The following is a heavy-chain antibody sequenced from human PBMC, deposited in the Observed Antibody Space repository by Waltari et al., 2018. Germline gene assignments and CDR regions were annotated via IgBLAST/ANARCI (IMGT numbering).Heavy chain of an antibody. CDR3: ARDGYNWIAFDV. V-gene: IGHV3-23*01. Sequence: EAQLWESGGGLVQPGGSLRVSCAASGFTVSSYAMSWVRQAPGKGLEWVSEISGTGSNTYYADSVKGRFNISKDNSKNILYLQMDSLRAEDTAVYYCARDGYNWIAFDVWGQGVLVTVSS. J-gene: IGHJ4*02. CDR1: GFTVSSYA. CDR2: ISGTGSNT. D-gene: IGHD5-12*01.